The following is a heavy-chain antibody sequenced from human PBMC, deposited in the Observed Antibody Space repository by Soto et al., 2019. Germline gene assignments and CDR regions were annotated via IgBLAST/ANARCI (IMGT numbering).Heavy chain of an antibody. Sequence: EVQLVESGGGLVQPGGSLRLSCAASGFTVSSNYMSWVRQAPGKGLEWVSVIYSGGSTYYADSVKGRFTISRHNSKNTLYLQMNSLRAEDMAVYYCARDRSGVADHDAFDIWGQGTMVTVSS. V-gene: IGHV3-53*04. J-gene: IGHJ3*02. CDR2: IYSGGST. CDR1: GFTVSSNY. CDR3: ARDRSGVADHDAFDI. D-gene: IGHD5-12*01.